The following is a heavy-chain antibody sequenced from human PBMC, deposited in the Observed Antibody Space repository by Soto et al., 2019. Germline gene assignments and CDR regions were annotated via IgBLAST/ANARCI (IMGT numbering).Heavy chain of an antibody. CDR3: AREARNAFDI. CDR2: INAGNGNT. V-gene: IGHV1-3*01. Sequence: GASVKVSCKASGYTFTSYAMHWVRQAPGQRLEWMGWINAGNGNTVYAQKFQGRVTMTRNTSISTAYMELSSLRSEDTAVYYCAREARNAFDIWGQGTMVTVSS. CDR1: GYTFTSYA. J-gene: IGHJ3*02.